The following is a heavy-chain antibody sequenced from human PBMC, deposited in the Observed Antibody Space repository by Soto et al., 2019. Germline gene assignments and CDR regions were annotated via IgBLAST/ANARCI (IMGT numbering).Heavy chain of an antibody. J-gene: IGHJ4*02. CDR3: AKLPTYGSEDFDC. Sequence: EVRLLESGGALVQPGGSLGLSCAASGFTFSNYAMSWVRQAPGKGLEWVSVIVGSGATTYYADSVKGRFTISRDNSKNTLYMQMNSLRVEDTAVYHCAKLPTYGSEDFDCWGQGTLVTVSS. CDR1: GFTFSNYA. CDR2: IVGSGATT. V-gene: IGHV3-23*01. D-gene: IGHD6-25*01.